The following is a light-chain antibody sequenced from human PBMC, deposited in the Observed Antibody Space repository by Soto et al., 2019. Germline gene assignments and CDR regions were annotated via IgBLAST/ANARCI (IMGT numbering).Light chain of an antibody. V-gene: IGLV2-14*03. CDR3: SAYTTSSTYV. J-gene: IGLJ1*01. CDR2: DVS. CDR1: SGDVGGYHY. Sequence: QSALTQPASVSASPGQSITISCTGTSGDVGGYHYVSWYQQHPGEAPKVIIYDVSDRPSGVSNRFSGSKSGNTASLTVSGLQAEDEADYYCSAYTTSSTYVLGTGTKLTVL.